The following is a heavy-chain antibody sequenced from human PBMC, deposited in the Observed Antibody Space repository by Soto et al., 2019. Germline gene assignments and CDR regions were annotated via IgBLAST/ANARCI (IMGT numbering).Heavy chain of an antibody. CDR1: GGSISSSSYY. Sequence: QLQLQESGPGLVKPSETLSLTCTVSGGSISSSSYYWGWIRQPPGKGLEWIGSIYYSGSTYYNQSRKRGVTISVDTSKNQFSLKLSSVTAADTAVYYCARQVFGEVDYGDSYYYYYGMDVWGQGTTVTVSS. CDR2: IYYSGST. CDR3: ARQVFGEVDYGDSYYYYYGMDV. D-gene: IGHD4-17*01. V-gene: IGHV4-39*01. J-gene: IGHJ6*02.